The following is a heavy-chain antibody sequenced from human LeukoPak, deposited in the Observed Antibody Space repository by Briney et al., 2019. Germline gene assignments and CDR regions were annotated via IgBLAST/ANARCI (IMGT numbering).Heavy chain of an antibody. J-gene: IGHJ4*02. CDR3: AKARGWLGFDY. D-gene: IGHD6-19*01. CDR1: GFTFSSYG. Sequence: GGTLRLSCAASGFTFSSYGMSWVRQAPGKGLEWVSAISGSGGSTYYADSVKGRFTISRDNSKNTLYLQMNSLRAEDTAVYYCAKARGWLGFDYWGQGTLVTVSS. CDR2: ISGSGGST. V-gene: IGHV3-23*01.